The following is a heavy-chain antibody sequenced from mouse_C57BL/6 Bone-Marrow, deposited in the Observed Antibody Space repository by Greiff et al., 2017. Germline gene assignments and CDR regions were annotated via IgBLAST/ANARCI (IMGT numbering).Heavy chain of an antibody. CDR3: ERGGDYGSSVYVDY. V-gene: IGHV1-78*01. Sequence: VKLMESDAELVKPGASVKISCKVSGYTFTDHTIHWMKQRPEQGLEWIGYIYPRDGSTKYNEKFKGKATLTADKSSSTAYMQHNSLTSEDSAVYFCERGGDYGSSVYVDYWGQGTTLTVSS. D-gene: IGHD1-1*01. J-gene: IGHJ2*01. CDR2: IYPRDGST. CDR1: GYTFTDHT.